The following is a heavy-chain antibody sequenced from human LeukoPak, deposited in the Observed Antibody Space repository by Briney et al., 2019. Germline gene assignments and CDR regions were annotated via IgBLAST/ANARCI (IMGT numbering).Heavy chain of an antibody. D-gene: IGHD2-8*02. CDR3: ARGRFVLVPSLERWYFDL. J-gene: IGHJ2*01. Sequence: GGSLRLSCTASGFTLRNYDMHWVRQTTEKGLEWVSGIGTEDDTFYPDSVKGRFTISRESAENSFYLQMNSLRAGDTAVYYCARGRFVLVPSLERWYFDLWGRGTLVTVSS. CDR2: IGTEDDT. CDR1: GFTLRNYD. V-gene: IGHV3-13*01.